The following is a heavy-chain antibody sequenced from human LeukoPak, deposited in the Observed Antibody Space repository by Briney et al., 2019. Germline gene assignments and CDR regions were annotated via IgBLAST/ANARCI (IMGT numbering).Heavy chain of an antibody. Sequence: GGSLRLSCAASGFTFSSYEMNWVRQAPGKGLEWVSYISSSGSTIYYADSVKGRFTISRDNAKNSLYLQMNSLRAEDTALYYCARGAGMLDFDYWGQGTLVTVSS. J-gene: IGHJ4*02. V-gene: IGHV3-48*03. CDR1: GFTFSSYE. CDR2: ISSSGSTI. D-gene: IGHD2-8*01. CDR3: ARGAGMLDFDY.